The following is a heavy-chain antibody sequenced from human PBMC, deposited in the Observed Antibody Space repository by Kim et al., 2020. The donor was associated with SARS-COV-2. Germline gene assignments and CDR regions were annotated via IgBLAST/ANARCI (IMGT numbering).Heavy chain of an antibody. CDR2: IYYSGST. J-gene: IGHJ6*02. CDR3: ARSGDYYDSSGYFWHANEYGMDV. CDR1: GGSISSYY. Sequence: SETLSLTCTVSGGSISSYYWSWIRQPPGKGLEWIGYIYYSGSTNYNPSLKSRVTISVDTSKNQFSLKLSSVTAADTAVYYCARSGDYYDSSGYFWHANEYGMDVWGQGTTVTVSS. D-gene: IGHD3-22*01. V-gene: IGHV4-59*08.